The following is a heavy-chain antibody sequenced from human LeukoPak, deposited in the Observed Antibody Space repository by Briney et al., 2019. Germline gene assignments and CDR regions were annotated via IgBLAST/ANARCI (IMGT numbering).Heavy chain of an antibody. V-gene: IGHV3-23*01. CDR1: GFTFSKYA. CDR2: ISGSGHRT. J-gene: IGHJ3*02. D-gene: IGHD1-26*01. CDR3: AKATLLKWEPYDAFGI. Sequence: PGGSQTLSCTASGFTFSKYAMNWVRQAPGKGLEWVSVISGSGHRTYYADSVQGRFTISRDNSKNTLYLQMNSLRAEDTAVYFCAKATLLKWEPYDAFGIWGQGTMATVSS.